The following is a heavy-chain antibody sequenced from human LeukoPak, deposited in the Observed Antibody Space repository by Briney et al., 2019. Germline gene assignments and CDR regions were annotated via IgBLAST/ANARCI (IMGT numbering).Heavy chain of an antibody. CDR2: IDTSGST. J-gene: IGHJ4*02. Sequence: SETLSLTCSVSGGSISSYYWSWIRQPAGKGLDWIGRIDTSGSTNHNPSLKSRVTMSLDTSKKQFSLKLSSVTAADTAVYYCAREGSSWYRALDYWGQGTLVTVSS. CDR1: GGSISSYY. CDR3: AREGSSWYRALDY. D-gene: IGHD6-13*01. V-gene: IGHV4-4*07.